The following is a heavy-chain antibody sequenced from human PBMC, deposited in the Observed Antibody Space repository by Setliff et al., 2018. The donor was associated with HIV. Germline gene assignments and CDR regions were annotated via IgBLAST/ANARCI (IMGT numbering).Heavy chain of an antibody. Sequence: ASVKVSCKASGYTFSTSGMHWMRQAPGQRLEWMGCINGGSGKIEYSQKFQNRVTITRDTSASTDYLEVSSLRSEDTAVYYCATSGSNYWFDPWGQGTLVTVSS. V-gene: IGHV1-3*01. CDR2: INGGSGKI. CDR1: GYTFSTSG. D-gene: IGHD1-1*01. CDR3: ATSGSNYWFDP. J-gene: IGHJ5*02.